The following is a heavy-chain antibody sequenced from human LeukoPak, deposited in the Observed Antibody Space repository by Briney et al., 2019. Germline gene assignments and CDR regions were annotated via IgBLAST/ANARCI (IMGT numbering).Heavy chain of an antibody. V-gene: IGHV3-7*01. CDR3: VRGSYWGGDY. CDR2: IKQDGSG. Sequence: PGGSLRLSCAASGFTFSNYWMSWVRQAPGKGLEWVANIKQDGSGNYVDSVKGRFTISRDNAKNSLYLQMNSLRVDDTAVYYCVRGSYWGGDYWGQGTLVTVSS. CDR1: GFTFSNYW. J-gene: IGHJ4*02. D-gene: IGHD7-27*01.